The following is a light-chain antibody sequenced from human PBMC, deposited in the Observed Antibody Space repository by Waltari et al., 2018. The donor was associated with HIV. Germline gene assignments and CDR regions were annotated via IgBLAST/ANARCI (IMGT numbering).Light chain of an antibody. J-gene: IGLJ2*01. V-gene: IGLV2-8*01. CDR2: EVT. CDR1: TSDVGYYNY. Sequence: QSALTQPPSASESPGQSVTISCTGTTSDVGYYNYVSWYQQHPSKAPKLIIYEVTKRPSGVPDRFSGSKSGNTASLTVSGLQPEDEADYYCSSYADSNDLLFGGGTRLTVL. CDR3: SSYADSNDLL.